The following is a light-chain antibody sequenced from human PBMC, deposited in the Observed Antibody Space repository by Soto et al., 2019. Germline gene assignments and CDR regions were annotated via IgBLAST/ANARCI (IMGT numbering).Light chain of an antibody. Sequence: EIVMTQSPATLSLSPGERATLSCRASQSVSSSYFAWYQQKPGQAPRLLIFGASIRDTGIPDRFSGRGSGTDFTLTISRLEPEDFAVYYCQQYGSSPWAFGPGTKVDIK. CDR1: QSVSSSY. CDR2: GAS. V-gene: IGKV3-20*01. J-gene: IGKJ1*01. CDR3: QQYGSSPWA.